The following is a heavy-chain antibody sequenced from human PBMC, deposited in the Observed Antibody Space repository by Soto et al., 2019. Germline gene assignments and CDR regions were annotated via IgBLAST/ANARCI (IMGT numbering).Heavy chain of an antibody. CDR3: ARGSRYYDFWSGYYRGYYGMDV. D-gene: IGHD3-3*01. CDR1: GFTFSSYG. Sequence: SLRLSCAASGFTFSSYGMHWVRQAPGKGLEWVAVIWYDGSNKYYADSVKGRFTISRDNSKNTLYLQMNSLRAEDTAVYYCARGSRYYDFWSGYYRGYYGMDVWGQGTTVTVSS. CDR2: IWYDGSNK. J-gene: IGHJ6*02. V-gene: IGHV3-33*01.